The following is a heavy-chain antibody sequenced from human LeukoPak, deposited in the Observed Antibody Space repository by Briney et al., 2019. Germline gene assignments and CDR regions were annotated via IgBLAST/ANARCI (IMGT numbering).Heavy chain of an antibody. V-gene: IGHV4-4*07. J-gene: IGHJ4*02. CDR3: ARDLSGSLYFDY. D-gene: IGHD3-10*01. CDR2: LYISGST. CDR1: GASISSYY. Sequence: SETLSLTCTVSGASISSYYYTWIRQTAGGGLEWIGRLYISGSTDYNPSLKSRVTISVDTSNNQFSLKLNSVTAADTAVYFCARDLSGSLYFDYWGQGVLVTVSS.